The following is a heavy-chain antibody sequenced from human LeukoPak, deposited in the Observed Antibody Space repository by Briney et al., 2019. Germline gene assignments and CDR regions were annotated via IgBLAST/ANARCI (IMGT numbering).Heavy chain of an antibody. J-gene: IGHJ4*02. CDR1: GYTFTSYD. CDR3: ARISGSGIIYPSPFDY. Sequence: ASVKVSCKASGYTFTSYDINWVRQATGQGLEWMGWMNPNSGNTGYAQKFQGRVTMTRSTSISTAYMELSSLRAEDTALYYCARISGSGIIYPSPFDYWGQGTLVTVSS. CDR2: MNPNSGNT. D-gene: IGHD3-10*01. V-gene: IGHV1-8*01.